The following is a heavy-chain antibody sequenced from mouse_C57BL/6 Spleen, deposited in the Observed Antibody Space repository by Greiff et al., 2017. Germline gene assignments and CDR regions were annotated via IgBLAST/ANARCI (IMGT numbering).Heavy chain of an antibody. Sequence: QVQLQQSGAELVKPGASVKISCKASGYAFSSYWMNWVKQRPGKGLEWIGQIYPGDGDTNYNGKFQGKATLTADKSYSPASMQLSILTSEDAAVYFCARNYPRWGVTTGWDCWGQGTTLTVSS. CDR1: GYAFSSYW. CDR2: IYPGDGDT. CDR3: ARNYPRWGVTTGWDC. D-gene: IGHD1-1*01. V-gene: IGHV1-80*01. J-gene: IGHJ2*01.